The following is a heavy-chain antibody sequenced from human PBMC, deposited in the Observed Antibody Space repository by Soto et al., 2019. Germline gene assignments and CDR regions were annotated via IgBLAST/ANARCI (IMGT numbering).Heavy chain of an antibody. CDR3: ARSPQGLVLFDAFDI. D-gene: IGHD6-19*01. J-gene: IGHJ3*02. V-gene: IGHV4-59*01. CDR2: IYYSGST. CDR1: GGSISSYY. Sequence: SETLSLTCTVSGGSISSYYWSWIRQPPGEGLEWIGYIYYSGSTNYNPSLKSRVTISVDTSKNQFSLKLSSVTAADTAVYYCARSPQGLVLFDAFDIWGQATMVTLAS.